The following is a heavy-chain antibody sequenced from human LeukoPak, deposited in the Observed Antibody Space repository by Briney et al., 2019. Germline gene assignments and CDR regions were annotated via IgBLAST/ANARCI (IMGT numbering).Heavy chain of an antibody. Sequence: GGSLRLSCAASGFTFSDYYMSWIRQAPGKGLEWVSYISSSGSTIYYADSVKGRFTISRDNAKNSLYLQMNSLRAEDTAVYYCARVAGGYTPPKYYYYYYMDVWGKGTTVTVPS. V-gene: IGHV3-11*01. D-gene: IGHD5-12*01. CDR2: ISSSGSTI. J-gene: IGHJ6*03. CDR3: ARVAGGYTPPKYYYYYYMDV. CDR1: GFTFSDYY.